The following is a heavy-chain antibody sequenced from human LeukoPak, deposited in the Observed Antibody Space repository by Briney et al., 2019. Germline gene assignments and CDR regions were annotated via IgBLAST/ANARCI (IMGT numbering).Heavy chain of an antibody. CDR2: INTDGSST. CDR1: GFTFSSYW. CDR3: ARDQGYWYFDL. V-gene: IGHV3-74*01. Sequence: GGSLRLSCAASGFTFSSYWMHWVRQAPGKGLVWVSRINTDGSSTSYADSVKGRFTISRDNSKNTLYLQMNSLRAEDTAVYYCARDQGYWYFDLWGRGTLVTVSS. J-gene: IGHJ2*01.